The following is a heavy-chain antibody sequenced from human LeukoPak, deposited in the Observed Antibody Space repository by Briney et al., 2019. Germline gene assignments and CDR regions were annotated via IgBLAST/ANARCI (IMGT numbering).Heavy chain of an antibody. V-gene: IGHV1-3*01. CDR3: ARTTRGSYYDSSGYYFDY. CDR2: INAGNGNT. J-gene: IGHJ4*02. Sequence: ASVKVSCKGSGYTFTSYAMHWVRQAPGQRLEWMGWINAGNGNTKYSQKFQGRVTIARDTSASTAYMELSSLRSEDTAVYYCARTTRGSYYDSSGYYFDYWGQGTLVTVSS. CDR1: GYTFTSYA. D-gene: IGHD3-22*01.